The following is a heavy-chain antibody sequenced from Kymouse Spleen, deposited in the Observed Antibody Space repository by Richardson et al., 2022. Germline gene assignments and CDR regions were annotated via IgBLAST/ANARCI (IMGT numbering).Heavy chain of an antibody. V-gene: IGHV3-30*18. D-gene: IGHD1-26*01. CDR3: AKEGGSYYPFDY. CDR2: ISYDGSNK. Sequence: QVQLVESGGGVVQPGRSLRLSCAASGFTFSSYGMHWVRQAPGKGLEWVAVISYDGSNKYYADSVKGRFTISRDNSKNTLYLQMNSLRAEDTAVYYCAKEGGSYYPFDYWGQGTLVTVSS. CDR1: GFTFSSYG. J-gene: IGHJ4*02.